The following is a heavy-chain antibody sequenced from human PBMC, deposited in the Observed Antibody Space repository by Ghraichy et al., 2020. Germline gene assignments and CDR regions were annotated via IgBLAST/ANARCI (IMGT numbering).Heavy chain of an antibody. Sequence: SQTLSLTCTVSGGSISGFYWSWIRQPPGKGLEWIGYISYSGGTDYNPSLKSRVIISVQTSQNQFSLKLRSVTAADTAVYYCSRERWVGPSISFDYGGLGTLVTVSS. V-gene: IGHV4-59*01. J-gene: IGHJ4*02. CDR2: ISYSGGT. CDR3: SRERWVGPSISFDY. CDR1: GGSISGFY. D-gene: IGHD1-26*01.